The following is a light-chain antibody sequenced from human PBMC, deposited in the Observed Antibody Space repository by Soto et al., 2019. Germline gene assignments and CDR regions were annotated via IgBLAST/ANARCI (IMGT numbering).Light chain of an antibody. V-gene: IGKV3-15*01. CDR2: GAS. CDR1: QSVSSS. Sequence: EIVMTQSPATLSVSPGERVTLSCRASQSVSSSLAWYQQKPGQAPRLLIYGASTRAIGIPARFSGSGSETEFTLTISSLQSEDFAVYCCQQYNNWWTFGQGTKVEIK. J-gene: IGKJ1*01. CDR3: QQYNNWWT.